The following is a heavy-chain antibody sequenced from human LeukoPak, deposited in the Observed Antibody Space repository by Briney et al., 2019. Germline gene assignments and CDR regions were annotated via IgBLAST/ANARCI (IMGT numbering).Heavy chain of an antibody. CDR3: ARRAYSAAYWKHFDY. CDR1: GFSFGDYA. Sequence: GSLRLSCTASGFSFGDYAMTWVRQAPGKGLEWIGSIYYHENTYYNPSLKSRVTISVDTSKNQFSLKLNSVTAADTAVYFCARRAYSAAYWKHFDYWGQGTLVTVSS. V-gene: IGHV4-39*01. J-gene: IGHJ4*02. D-gene: IGHD1-1*01. CDR2: IYYHENT.